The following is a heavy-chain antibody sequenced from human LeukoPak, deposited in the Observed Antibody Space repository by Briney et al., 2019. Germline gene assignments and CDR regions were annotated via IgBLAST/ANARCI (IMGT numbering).Heavy chain of an antibody. J-gene: IGHJ3*02. V-gene: IGHV3-53*01. Sequence: GGSLRLSCAASGFTVSSNYMSWVRQAPGKGLEWVSVIYSGGSTYYADSVKGRFTISRDNSKNTLYLQMNSLRAEDMAVYYCARDRSTLDAFDIWGQGTMVTVSS. CDR2: IYSGGST. CDR3: ARDRSTLDAFDI. CDR1: GFTVSSNY. D-gene: IGHD5/OR15-5a*01.